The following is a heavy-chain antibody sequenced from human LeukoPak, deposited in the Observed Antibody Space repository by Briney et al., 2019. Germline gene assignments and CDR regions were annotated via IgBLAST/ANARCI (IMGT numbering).Heavy chain of an antibody. D-gene: IGHD3-10*01. CDR2: ISGSGGST. J-gene: IGHJ6*03. Sequence: PGGSLRLSCAVSGFTFSDYAMSWVRQAPGKGLEWVSHISGSGGSTYYADSVKGGFTISRDNSKNTLYLQMNSLRAEDTAVYYCAKSGTFYYYYSMDVWGKGTTVTVSS. V-gene: IGHV3-23*01. CDR1: GFTFSDYA. CDR3: AKSGTFYYYYSMDV.